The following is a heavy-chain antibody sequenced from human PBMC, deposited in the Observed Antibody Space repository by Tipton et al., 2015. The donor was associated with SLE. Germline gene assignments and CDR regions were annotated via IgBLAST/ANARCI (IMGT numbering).Heavy chain of an antibody. CDR1: GGSFSGYY. D-gene: IGHD7-27*01. J-gene: IGHJ3*02. V-gene: IGHV4-34*01. CDR2: INHSGST. CDR3: ARGLTAETGGDAFDI. Sequence: LRLSCAVYGGSFSGYYWSWIRQPPGKGLEWIGEINHSGSTNYNPSLKSRVTISVDTSKNHFSLELGSVTAADTAVYYCARGLTAETGGDAFDIWGQGTMVAVSS.